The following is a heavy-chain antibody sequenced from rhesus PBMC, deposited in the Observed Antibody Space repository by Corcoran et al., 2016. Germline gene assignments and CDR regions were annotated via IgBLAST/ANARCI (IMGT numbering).Heavy chain of an antibody. CDR1: GGPLSSTL. CDR3: ARKGYSGGWSSFDY. Sequence: QVPLQESGRGLVKLSEPLSLPCAVSGGPLSSTLWSGPRQPPGQGLEWIGRSYGSGGSTDYNPSLKSRVTISTDTSKNQFSLKLSSVTAAGTAVYYCARKGYSGGWSSFDYWGQGVLVTVSS. V-gene: IGHV4-160*01. D-gene: IGHD6-37*01. J-gene: IGHJ4*01. CDR2: SYGSGGST.